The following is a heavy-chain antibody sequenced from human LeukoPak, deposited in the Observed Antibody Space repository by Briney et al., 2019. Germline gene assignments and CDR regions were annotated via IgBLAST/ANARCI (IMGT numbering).Heavy chain of an antibody. D-gene: IGHD6-13*01. CDR1: GYTFTAYY. V-gene: IGHV1-2*02. Sequence: ASVKVSCKTSGYTFTAYYVHWVRQAPGQGLEWMGWINPNSGATDYAQKFQGRVTMTRDTSISTTYMELSSLRFDDTAVYYCARNSWYEYWGQGTLVTVSS. J-gene: IGHJ4*02. CDR3: ARNSWYEY. CDR2: INPNSGAT.